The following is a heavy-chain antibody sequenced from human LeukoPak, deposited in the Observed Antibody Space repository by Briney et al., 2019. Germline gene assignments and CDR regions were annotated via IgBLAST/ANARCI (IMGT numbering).Heavy chain of an antibody. V-gene: IGHV3-23*01. J-gene: IGHJ4*02. CDR2: ITANGGST. CDR3: AKVWGPYSSSFYVYYFDC. D-gene: IGHD6-13*01. Sequence: GGSLRLSCAASGFGFSNYVMTWVRQAPGKGLQWVSAITANGGSTFYAVSVKGRFTISRDNSKNTVYLQMNSLRAEDTAIYYCAKVWGPYSSSFYVYYFDCWGQGSLVTVSS. CDR1: GFGFSNYV.